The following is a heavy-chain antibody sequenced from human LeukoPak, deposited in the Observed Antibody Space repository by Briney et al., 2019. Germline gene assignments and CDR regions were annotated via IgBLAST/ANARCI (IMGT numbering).Heavy chain of an antibody. V-gene: IGHV4-34*01. CDR3: ARMAPEPYCSSTSCRPGDYYYYSMDV. D-gene: IGHD2-2*01. J-gene: IGHJ6*02. CDR2: INHSGST. Sequence: SETLSLTCAVYGGSFSGYYWSWIRQPPGKGLEWIGEINHSGSTNYNPSLKSRVTISVDTSKNQFSLKLSSVTAADTAVYYCARMAPEPYCSSTSCRPGDYYYYSMDVWGQGTTVTVSS. CDR1: GGSFSGYY.